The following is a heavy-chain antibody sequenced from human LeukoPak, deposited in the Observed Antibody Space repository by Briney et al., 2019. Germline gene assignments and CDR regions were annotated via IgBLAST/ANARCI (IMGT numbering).Heavy chain of an antibody. Sequence: GGSLRLSCAASGFTVSSNYMSWVRQVPGKGLEWVSVIYSNGTISYADSVKGRFTISRDNSEDTLYLQMNSLRVEDTAVYYCAREVGGGASGQWGQGTLVTVSS. D-gene: IGHD3-16*01. V-gene: IGHV3-66*01. CDR1: GFTVSSNY. J-gene: IGHJ4*02. CDR3: AREVGGGASGQ. CDR2: IYSNGTI.